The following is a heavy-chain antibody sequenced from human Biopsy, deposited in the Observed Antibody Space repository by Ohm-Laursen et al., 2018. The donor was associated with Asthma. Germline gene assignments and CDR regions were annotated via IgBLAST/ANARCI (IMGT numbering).Heavy chain of an antibody. V-gene: IGHV4-39*01. CDR1: GGYMRGGNYY. D-gene: IGHD6-13*01. CDR3: VRGSSSWHHGPFHYYYGLDV. J-gene: IGHJ6*02. Sequence: GTLSLTCSLPSGSGGYMRGGNYYWGWIRQPPGKGLEWIGSIYYSGTTYYNPSLESRVTVSADTSKNQFSLKLTSVTAADTAVYYCVRGSSSWHHGPFHYYYGLDVWGQGTTATVSS. CDR2: IYYSGTT.